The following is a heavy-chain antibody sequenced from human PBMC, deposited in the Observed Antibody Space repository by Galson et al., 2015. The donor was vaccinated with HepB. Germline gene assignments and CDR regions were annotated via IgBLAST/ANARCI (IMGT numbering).Heavy chain of an antibody. J-gene: IGHJ4*02. D-gene: IGHD2-2*01. CDR3: AKDSSSNYPHYFDH. V-gene: IGHV3-23*01. CDR2: FADTT. Sequence: SLRLSCAASGFTFGNYAMTWVRQTPGTGLEWVSTFADTTYYADSVKGRFTISRDNSKNILYLQMNSLRAEDTAVYYCAKDSSSNYPHYFDHWGQGALVTVSS. CDR1: GFTFGNYA.